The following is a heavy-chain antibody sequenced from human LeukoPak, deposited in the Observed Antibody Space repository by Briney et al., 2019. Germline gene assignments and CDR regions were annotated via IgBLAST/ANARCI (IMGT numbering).Heavy chain of an antibody. CDR2: IYYSGST. V-gene: IGHV4-39*07. D-gene: IGHD3-10*01. CDR3: ARADPNASGYFYRFNWFDP. J-gene: IGHJ5*02. CDR1: GGSISSSSYY. Sequence: SETLSLTCTVSGGSISSSSYYWGWIRQPPGKGLEWIGSIYYSGSTYYNPSLKSRVTISLDTFKFQFSLRLNSVTAADTAVYYCARADPNASGYFYRFNWFDPWGQGTLVTVSS.